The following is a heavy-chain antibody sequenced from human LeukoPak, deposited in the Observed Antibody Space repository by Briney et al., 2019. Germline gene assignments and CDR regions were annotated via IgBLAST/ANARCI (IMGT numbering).Heavy chain of an antibody. Sequence: SETLSLTCAVSGGSFSSGGYSWSWIRQPPGKGLEWIGYIYHSGSTYYNPSLKSRVTISVDRSKNQFSLKLSSVTAADTAVYYCARIVYYYDSSGYSNWFDPWGQGTLVTVSS. CDR2: IYHSGST. V-gene: IGHV4-30-2*01. D-gene: IGHD3-22*01. CDR1: GGSFSSGGYS. CDR3: ARIVYYYDSSGYSNWFDP. J-gene: IGHJ5*02.